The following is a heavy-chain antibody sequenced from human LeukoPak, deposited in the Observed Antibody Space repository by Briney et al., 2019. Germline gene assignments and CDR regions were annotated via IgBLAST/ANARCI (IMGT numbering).Heavy chain of an antibody. J-gene: IGHJ3*02. V-gene: IGHV3-30-3*01. Sequence: GGSLRLSCAASGFTFSSYAMHWARQAPGKGLEWVAVISYDGSNKYYADSVKGRFTISRDNSKNTLYLQMNSLRAEDTAIYYCAKDQMIVVVTHPAFDIWGQGTMVTVSS. D-gene: IGHD3-22*01. CDR2: ISYDGSNK. CDR1: GFTFSSYA. CDR3: AKDQMIVVVTHPAFDI.